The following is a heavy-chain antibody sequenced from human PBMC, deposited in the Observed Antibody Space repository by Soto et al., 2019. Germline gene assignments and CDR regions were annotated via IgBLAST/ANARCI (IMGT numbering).Heavy chain of an antibody. Sequence: QVQLVESGGGVVQPGRSLRLSCAASGFTFSSYGMHWVRQAPGKGLEWVAVISYDGSNKYYADSVKGRFTISRDNSKNTLYLQMNSLRAEDTAVYYCANLIGRLTGSGRTDWGQGTLVTVSS. J-gene: IGHJ4*02. CDR1: GFTFSSYG. CDR3: ANLIGRLTGSGRTD. CDR2: ISYDGSNK. V-gene: IGHV3-30*18. D-gene: IGHD3-10*01.